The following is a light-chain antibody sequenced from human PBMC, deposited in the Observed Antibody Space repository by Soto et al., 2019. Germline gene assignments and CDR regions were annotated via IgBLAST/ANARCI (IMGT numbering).Light chain of an antibody. CDR3: QHYNSYSEA. J-gene: IGKJ1*01. CDR1: QTISSW. Sequence: DIRMTQSPATLSGSVGDRVTITWWASQTISSWLAWYQHKPGKAPKLLIYKASTLKSGVPSRFSGSGYGTEFNLTISSLQPDDFATYYCQHYNSYSEAFGQGTKVDIK. CDR2: KAS. V-gene: IGKV1-5*03.